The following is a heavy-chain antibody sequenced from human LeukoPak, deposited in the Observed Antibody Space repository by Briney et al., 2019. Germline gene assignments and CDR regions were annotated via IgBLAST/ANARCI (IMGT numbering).Heavy chain of an antibody. V-gene: IGHV3-7*01. CDR2: IKQDGSEK. J-gene: IGHJ6*02. D-gene: IGHD3-3*01. Sequence: GGSLRLSCAASGFTLSSYWMSWVRQAPGKGLEWVANIKQDGSEKYYVDSVKGRFTISRDNAKNSLYLQMNSLRAEDTAVYYCARSHDFWSGYSDYGMDVWGQGTTVTVSS. CDR1: GFTLSSYW. CDR3: ARSHDFWSGYSDYGMDV.